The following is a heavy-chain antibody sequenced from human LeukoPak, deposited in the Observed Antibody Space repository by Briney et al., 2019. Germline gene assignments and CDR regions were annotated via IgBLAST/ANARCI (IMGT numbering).Heavy chain of an antibody. Sequence: SETLSLTCTVSGGSISSSSYYWGWIRQPPGKGLEWIGYIHYSGTTNYYPSLKSRVTIALDTSKNQFSLKLNSVTAADTAVYYCARFGTSSSRFFDQWGQGTLVTVSS. V-gene: IGHV4-61*05. CDR2: IHYSGTT. D-gene: IGHD6-6*01. J-gene: IGHJ4*02. CDR1: GGSISSSSYY. CDR3: ARFGTSSSRFFDQ.